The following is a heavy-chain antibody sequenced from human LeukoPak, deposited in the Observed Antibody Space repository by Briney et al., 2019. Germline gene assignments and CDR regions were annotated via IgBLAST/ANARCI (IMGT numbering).Heavy chain of an antibody. Sequence: GGTLRLFCEASGFTFTKFWMSWVRQAPGKGLEWVANIQEDGKKENYVDSVRGRFTISRDNAKNSINLQMNRRRVEDTAFYYCAKDIVGGGDDYWGQGTLVIVSS. D-gene: IGHD2-21*02. J-gene: IGHJ4*02. CDR1: GFTFTKFW. V-gene: IGHV3-7*01. CDR3: AKDIVGGGDDY. CDR2: IQEDGKKE.